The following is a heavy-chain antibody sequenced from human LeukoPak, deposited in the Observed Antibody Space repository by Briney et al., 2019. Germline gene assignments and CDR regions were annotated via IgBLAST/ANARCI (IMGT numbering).Heavy chain of an antibody. CDR1: GFTFSNHW. Sequence: GGSLRLSCVASGFTFSNHWMHWVRQAPEKGLVWVSRIDERGTNTMYADSVKGRFSISRDNAKNTVNLQMNSLRAEDTGVYYCIRDEALWRLDYWGQGALVTVSS. V-gene: IGHV3-74*03. J-gene: IGHJ4*02. D-gene: IGHD2-21*01. CDR3: IRDEALWRLDY. CDR2: IDERGTNT.